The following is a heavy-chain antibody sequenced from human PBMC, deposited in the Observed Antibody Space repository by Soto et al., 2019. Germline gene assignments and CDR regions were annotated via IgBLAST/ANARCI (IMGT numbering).Heavy chain of an antibody. D-gene: IGHD3-3*01. CDR3: ERGRVLSHHYIGIYV. CDR2: INHSGST. CDR1: GGSFSNYY. Sequence: QVQLQQWGAGLLKPSETLSLTCGVYGGSFSNYYWSWIRQPPGKGLEWIGEINHSGSTHYNPSLESRVSISVDTSKMQFPLKLYSVTAADTAVYYCERGRVLSHHYIGIYVWDQGNTVTVSS. V-gene: IGHV4-34*01. J-gene: IGHJ6*02.